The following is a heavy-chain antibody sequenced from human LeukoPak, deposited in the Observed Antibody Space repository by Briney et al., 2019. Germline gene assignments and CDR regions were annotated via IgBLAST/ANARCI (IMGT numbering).Heavy chain of an antibody. D-gene: IGHD3-3*01. CDR2: ISGSGGST. CDR1: GFTFSSYS. V-gene: IGHV3-23*01. CDR3: AKGPVKSITIFGVVMGGAFDI. J-gene: IGHJ3*02. Sequence: PGGSLRLSCAASGFTFSSYSMSWVRQAPGKGLEWVSAISGSGGSTYYADSVKGRFTISRDNSKNTLYLQMNSLRAEDTAVYYCAKGPVKSITIFGVVMGGAFDIWGQGTMVTVSS.